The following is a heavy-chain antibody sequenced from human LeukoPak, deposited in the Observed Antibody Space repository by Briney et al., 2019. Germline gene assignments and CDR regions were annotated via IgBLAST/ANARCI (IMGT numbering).Heavy chain of an antibody. D-gene: IGHD6-13*01. CDR3: AKGSYSSSWYPMDY. Sequence: GGSLRLSCAASGFTFSSYWMNWVRQAPGKGLVWVSRIKPDGSSMSYADSVQGRFTISRDNAKNSLYLQMNSLRAEDMALYYCAKGSYSSSWYPMDYWGQGTLVTVSS. J-gene: IGHJ4*02. V-gene: IGHV3-74*01. CDR1: GFTFSSYW. CDR2: IKPDGSSM.